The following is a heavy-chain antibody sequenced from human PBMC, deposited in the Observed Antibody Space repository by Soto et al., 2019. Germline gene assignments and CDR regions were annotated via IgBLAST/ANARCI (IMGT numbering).Heavy chain of an antibody. D-gene: IGHD5-18*01. V-gene: IGHV4-59*01. Sequence: SETLSLTCTVSGGSISSYYWSWIRQPPGKGLEWIGYIYYSGSTNYNPSLKSRVTISVDTSKNQFSLKLSSVTAADTAVYYCARAGYSYGLPFDYWGQGTLVTVSS. CDR2: IYYSGST. CDR3: ARAGYSYGLPFDY. CDR1: GGSISSYY. J-gene: IGHJ4*02.